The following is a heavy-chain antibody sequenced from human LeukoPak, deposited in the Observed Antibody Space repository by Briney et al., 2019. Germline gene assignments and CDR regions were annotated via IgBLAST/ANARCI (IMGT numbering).Heavy chain of an antibody. V-gene: IGHV3-48*04. CDR1: GFTFSSYA. CDR3: ARDGVRAVVVVAAMDY. Sequence: GGSLRLSCAASGFTFSSYAMHWVRQAPGKGLEWVSYISSSGSTIYYADSEKGRFTISRDNAKNSLYLQMNSLRAEDTAVYYCARDGVRAVVVVAAMDYWGQGTLVTVSS. D-gene: IGHD2-15*01. J-gene: IGHJ4*02. CDR2: ISSSGSTI.